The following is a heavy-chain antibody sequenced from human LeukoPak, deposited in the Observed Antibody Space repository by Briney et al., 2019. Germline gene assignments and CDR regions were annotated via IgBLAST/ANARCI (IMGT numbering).Heavy chain of an antibody. Sequence: PSETLSLTCAAYGGSFSGYYWSWIRQPPGKGLEWIGEINHSGSTNYNPSLKSRVTISVDTSKNQFSLKLSSVTAADTAVYYCARLLPYYYGSGSSYYMDVWGKGTTVTISS. V-gene: IGHV4-34*01. CDR1: GGSFSGYY. D-gene: IGHD3-10*01. CDR3: ARLLPYYYGSGSSYYMDV. CDR2: INHSGST. J-gene: IGHJ6*03.